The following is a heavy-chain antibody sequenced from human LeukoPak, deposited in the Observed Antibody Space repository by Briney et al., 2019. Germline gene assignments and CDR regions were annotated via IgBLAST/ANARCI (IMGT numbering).Heavy chain of an antibody. CDR3: ARDDGDRTCFDY. CDR1: GGSISSYY. CDR2: IYSSGTT. V-gene: IGHV4-4*07. D-gene: IGHD4-17*01. Sequence: SETLSLTCTVSGGSISSYYWSWIRQPAGKGLEWIGRIYSSGTTNYNPSLKSRVTMSVDTSKNQFSLKLSSVTTADTAVYYCARDDGDRTCFDYWGQGTLVTVSS. J-gene: IGHJ4*02.